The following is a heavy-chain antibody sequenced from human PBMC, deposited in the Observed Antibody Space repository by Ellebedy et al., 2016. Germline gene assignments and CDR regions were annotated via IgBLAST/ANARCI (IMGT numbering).Heavy chain of an antibody. CDR3: AREGGDGYNYGAFDI. D-gene: IGHD5-24*01. J-gene: IGHJ3*02. CDR1: SYTFTSYG. CDR2: ISAYNGNT. V-gene: IGHV1-18*01. Sequence: ASVKVSXKASSYTFTSYGISWVRQAPGQGLEWMGWISAYNGNTNYAQKLQGRVTMTTDTSTSTVYMELSSLRSEDTAVYYCAREGGDGYNYGAFDIWGQGTMVTVSS.